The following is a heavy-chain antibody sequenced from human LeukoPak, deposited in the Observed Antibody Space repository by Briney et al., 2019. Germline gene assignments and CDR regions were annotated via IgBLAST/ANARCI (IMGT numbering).Heavy chain of an antibody. CDR3: AKRGQRSWYFDL. Sequence: PGRSLRLSCAASVFIFDDYAMHWVRQVPGKGLEWVSGISWNSVGIGYADSVKGRFTISRDNAKNSLYLQMNSLRPEDTALYYCAKRGQRSWYFDLWGRGTLVAVSS. D-gene: IGHD6-25*01. J-gene: IGHJ2*01. V-gene: IGHV3-9*01. CDR1: VFIFDDYA. CDR2: ISWNSVGI.